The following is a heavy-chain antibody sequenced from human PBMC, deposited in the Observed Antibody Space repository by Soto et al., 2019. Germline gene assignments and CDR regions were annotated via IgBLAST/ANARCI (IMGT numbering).Heavy chain of an antibody. J-gene: IGHJ3*02. CDR1: GGTFSSYA. D-gene: IGHD3-16*02. CDR2: IIPIFGTA. CDR3: ARYLYYDYVWGSYRTDAFDI. V-gene: IGHV1-69*01. Sequence: QVQLVQSGAEVKKPGSSVKVSCKASGGTFSSYAISWVRQAPGQGLEWMGGIIPIFGTANYAQKFQGRVTITAEESTSTAYMELSSLRSEDTAVYYCARYLYYDYVWGSYRTDAFDIWGQGTMVTVSS.